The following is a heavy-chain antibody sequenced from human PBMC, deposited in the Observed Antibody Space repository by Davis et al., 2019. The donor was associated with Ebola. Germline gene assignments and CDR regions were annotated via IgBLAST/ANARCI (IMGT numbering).Heavy chain of an antibody. CDR1: GYSFTSYW. CDR2: IYPGDSDT. Sequence: PGGSLRLSCKASGYSFTSYWIGWVRQMPGKGLEWMGIIYPGDSDTRYSPSFQGQVTISADKSISTAYLQWSSLKASDTAMYYCARLALMTTVVTAPVGPFDIWGQGTMVTVSS. D-gene: IGHD4-23*01. J-gene: IGHJ3*02. V-gene: IGHV5-51*01. CDR3: ARLALMTTVVTAPVGPFDI.